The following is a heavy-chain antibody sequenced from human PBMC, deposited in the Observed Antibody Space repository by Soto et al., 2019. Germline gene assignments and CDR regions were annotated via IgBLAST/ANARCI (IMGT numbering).Heavy chain of an antibody. Sequence: SETLSLTCTVSGGSVSSGSYYWSWIRQPPGRGLEWIGYIYYSGSTNYNPSLKSRVTISVDTSKNQFSLKLSSVTAADTAVYYCARVMRTNYYDSSGYGTAAFDYWGQGTLVTVSS. V-gene: IGHV4-61*01. CDR2: IYYSGST. D-gene: IGHD3-22*01. J-gene: IGHJ4*02. CDR1: GGSVSSGSYY. CDR3: ARVMRTNYYDSSGYGTAAFDY.